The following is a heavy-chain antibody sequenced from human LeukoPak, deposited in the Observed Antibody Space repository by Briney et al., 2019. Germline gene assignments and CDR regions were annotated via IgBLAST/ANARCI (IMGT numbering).Heavy chain of an antibody. CDR1: GYTFTSYA. Sequence: ASVKVSCKASGYTFTSYAMHWVRQAPGQRLEWMGWINAGNGNTKYSQKFQGRVTITRDTSASTAYMELSSLRSEDTAVYYCARGGLRWNWFDPWGQGTLVTVSS. J-gene: IGHJ5*02. V-gene: IGHV1-3*01. D-gene: IGHD4-23*01. CDR3: ARGGLRWNWFDP. CDR2: INAGNGNT.